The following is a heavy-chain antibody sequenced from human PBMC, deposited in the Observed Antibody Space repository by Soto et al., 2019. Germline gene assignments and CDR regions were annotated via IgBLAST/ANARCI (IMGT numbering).Heavy chain of an antibody. J-gene: IGHJ4*02. CDR1: GFSLSTSGVG. V-gene: IGHV2-5*02. D-gene: IGHD3-10*01. CDR2: IYWDDDK. Sequence: ESGPTLVNPTQTLTLTCTFSGFSLSTSGVGVGWIRQPPGKALEWLALIYWDDDKRYSPSLKSRLTITKDTSKNQVVLAMTNMDPVDTATFCCAHSFVRGVPRSCDCWGQGCLVSVGS. CDR3: AHSFVRGVPRSCDC.